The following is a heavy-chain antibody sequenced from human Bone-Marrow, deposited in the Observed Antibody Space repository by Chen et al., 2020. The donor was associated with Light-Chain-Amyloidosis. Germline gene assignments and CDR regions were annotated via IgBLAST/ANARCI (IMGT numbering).Heavy chain of an antibody. D-gene: IGHD2-15*01. CDR2: ISSRSSYI. CDR3: AKVDCNGGGCYSTK. J-gene: IGHJ4*02. CDR1: GFTFSDYS. Sequence: EVRVMESGGGLVKPGESLRLSCATSGFTFSDYSMNWARQAPGKGLEWVSSISSRSSYIYYADSVKGRFAISRDNAQSALYLQMTSLTADDTAVYYCAKVDCNGGGCYSTKWGRGTLVTVSS. V-gene: IGHV3-21*06.